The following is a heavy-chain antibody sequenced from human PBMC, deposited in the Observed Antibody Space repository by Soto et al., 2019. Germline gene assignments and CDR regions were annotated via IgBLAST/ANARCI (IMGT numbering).Heavy chain of an antibody. CDR3: ARHKRKNRVGAYYYYYGMDV. D-gene: IGHD1-26*01. CDR1: GGSFSGYY. Sequence: SETLSLTCAVYGGSFSGYYWSWIRQPPGKGLEWIGEINHSGSTNYNPSLKSRVTISVDTSKNQFSLKLSSVTAADTAVYYCARHKRKNRVGAYYYYYGMDVWGQGTTVTVS. CDR2: INHSGST. J-gene: IGHJ6*02. V-gene: IGHV4-34*01.